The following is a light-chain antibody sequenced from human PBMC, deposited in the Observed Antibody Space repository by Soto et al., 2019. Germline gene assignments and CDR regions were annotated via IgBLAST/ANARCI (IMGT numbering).Light chain of an antibody. CDR3: QQRSNWPPWIT. CDR2: DAS. CDR1: QSVSSN. J-gene: IGKJ5*01. V-gene: IGKV3-15*01. Sequence: EIVMTQSPATLSVSPGERATLSCRASQSVSSNFAWYQQKPGQAPRLLIYDASTRATGIPARFSGSGSGTEFTLTISSLQSEDFAVYYCQQRSNWPPWITFGQGTRLEI.